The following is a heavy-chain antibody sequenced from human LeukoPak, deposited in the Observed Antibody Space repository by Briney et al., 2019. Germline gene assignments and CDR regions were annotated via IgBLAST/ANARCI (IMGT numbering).Heavy chain of an antibody. V-gene: IGHV4-38-2*02. CDR1: GHSITSGYY. Sequence: PSETLSLTCTVSGHSITSGYYWGWIRQPPGKGLQWIGNIYHSGTTYSNPSLKSRLTMSVDTSKNQFSLKLSSVTAADTAVYYCARRGGMGYFDYWGQGTLVTVSS. J-gene: IGHJ4*02. CDR2: IYHSGTT. CDR3: ARRGGMGYFDY. D-gene: IGHD3-16*01.